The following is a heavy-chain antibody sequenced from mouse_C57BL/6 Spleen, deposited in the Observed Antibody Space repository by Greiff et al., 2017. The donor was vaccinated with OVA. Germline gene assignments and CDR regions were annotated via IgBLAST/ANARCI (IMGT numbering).Heavy chain of an antibody. CDR2: ISRGSSTI. Sequence: EVQLVEPGGGLVKPGGSLKLSCAASGFTFSDYGMHWVRQAPEKGLEWVAYISRGSSTIYYADTVKGRCTLSRDNAKNTLFLQMSSLMSEDTAMYYCARILITTVVGGFAYWGQGTLVTVSA. CDR1: GFTFSDYG. V-gene: IGHV5-17*01. D-gene: IGHD1-1*01. J-gene: IGHJ3*01. CDR3: ARILITTVVGGFAY.